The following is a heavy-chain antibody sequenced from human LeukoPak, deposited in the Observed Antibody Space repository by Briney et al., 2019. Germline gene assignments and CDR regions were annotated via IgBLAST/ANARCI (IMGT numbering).Heavy chain of an antibody. V-gene: IGHV4-39*07. CDR3: ARLERVVPPNPPYYYYYYMDV. CDR2: INHSGST. D-gene: IGHD2-2*01. CDR1: SGSISSSSYY. J-gene: IGHJ6*03. Sequence: SETLSLTCTVSSGSISSSSYYWSWIRQPPGKGLEWIGEINHSGSTNYNPSLKSRVTISVDTSKNQFSLKLSSVTAADTAVYYCARLERVVPPNPPYYYYYYMDVWGKGTTVTVSS.